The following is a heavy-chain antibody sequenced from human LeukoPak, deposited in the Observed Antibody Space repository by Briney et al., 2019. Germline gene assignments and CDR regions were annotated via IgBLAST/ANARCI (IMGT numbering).Heavy chain of an antibody. Sequence: ASVKVSCKASGYSFTAYSIVWVRQAPGQGLEWMGWIHPHSGGTAYGKMFQGRVTMTRDTSISTAYMELSSLASDDAAVYYCARLGTGYSLSYWGQGTLVTVSS. CDR3: ARLGTGYSLSY. CDR1: GYSFTAYS. V-gene: IGHV1-2*02. D-gene: IGHD5-18*01. CDR2: IHPHSGGT. J-gene: IGHJ4*02.